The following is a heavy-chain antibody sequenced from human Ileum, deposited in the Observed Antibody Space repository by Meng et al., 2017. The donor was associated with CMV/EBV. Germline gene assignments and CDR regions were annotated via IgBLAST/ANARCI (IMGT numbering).Heavy chain of an antibody. V-gene: IGHV4-4*07. Sequence: QVQLHEPGPGLVKPSETLSLTCTVLGDSTSGFFWSWIRQPAGKGLEWIGRIYSSGSTFYTPSLESRVTMSIDTSKTQFSLRLASVTAADTAVYFCAKEQSIGIAVTGIFDFWGQGALVTVSS. CDR2: IYSSGST. D-gene: IGHD6-19*01. CDR1: GDSTSGFF. CDR3: AKEQSIGIAVTGIFDF. J-gene: IGHJ4*02.